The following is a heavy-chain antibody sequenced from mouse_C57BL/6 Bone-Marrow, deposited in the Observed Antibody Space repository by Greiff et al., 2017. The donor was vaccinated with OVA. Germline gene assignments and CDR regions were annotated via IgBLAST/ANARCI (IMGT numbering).Heavy chain of an antibody. Sequence: EVQLQQSGPELVKPGASVKISCKASGYTFTDYYMNWVKQSHGKSLEWIGDINPNNGGTSYNQKFKGKATLTVDKSSSTAYMELRSLTSEDSAVYYCARERLWDYDPYYAMDYWGQGTSVNVSS. CDR1: GYTFTDYY. J-gene: IGHJ4*01. V-gene: IGHV1-26*01. CDR2: INPNNGGT. D-gene: IGHD2-4*01. CDR3: ARERLWDYDPYYAMDY.